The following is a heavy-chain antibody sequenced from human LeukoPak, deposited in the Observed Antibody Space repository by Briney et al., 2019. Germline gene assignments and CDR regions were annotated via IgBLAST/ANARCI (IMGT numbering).Heavy chain of an antibody. CDR1: GYTFTSYG. CDR2: MNPNSGNT. Sequence: ASVKVSCKASGYTFTSYGISWVRQATGQGLEWMGWMNPNSGNTGYAQKFQGRVTMTRNTSISTAYMELSSLRSEDTAVYYCARGGGTRSYSGSWYAYWGQGTLVTVSS. V-gene: IGHV1-8*02. D-gene: IGHD6-13*01. CDR3: ARGGGTRSYSGSWYAY. J-gene: IGHJ4*02.